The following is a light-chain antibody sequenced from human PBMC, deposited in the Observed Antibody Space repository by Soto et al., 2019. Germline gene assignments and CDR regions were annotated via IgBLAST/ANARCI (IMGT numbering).Light chain of an antibody. CDR2: KAS. J-gene: IGKJ1*01. Sequence: DIQMTQSPSPLSGAVGDRFTITCRASQTISSWLAWYQQKPGKAPKLLIYKASTLKSGVPSRFSGSGSGTEVTLTISSLQPDDFATYYCQHYNSYSEAFGQGTKV. V-gene: IGKV1-5*03. CDR3: QHYNSYSEA. CDR1: QTISSW.